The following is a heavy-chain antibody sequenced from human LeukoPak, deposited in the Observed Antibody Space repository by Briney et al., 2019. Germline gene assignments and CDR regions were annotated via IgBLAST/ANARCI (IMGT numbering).Heavy chain of an antibody. J-gene: IGHJ4*02. CDR2: ISSDSSTI. Sequence: PGGSLRLSCAASGFTFSSDSMNWVRQAPGKGLKWISYISSDSSTIYYADSVKGRFTSSRDNAKNSLYLQMNSLRAEDTAVYYCARVLHKRMYDSTTYFPYWGQGILVTVSS. CDR1: GFTFSSDS. D-gene: IGHD3-22*01. CDR3: ARVLHKRMYDSTTYFPY. V-gene: IGHV3-48*01.